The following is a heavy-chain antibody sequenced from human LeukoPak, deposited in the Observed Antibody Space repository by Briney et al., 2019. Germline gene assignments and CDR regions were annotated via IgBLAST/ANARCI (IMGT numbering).Heavy chain of an antibody. D-gene: IGHD4-23*01. Sequence: PSETLSLTCSVSGCSISSYNRSWMRQPAGKGLEWIGRINTSGSTSYNPSLKSRVTMSVDTSKNHFSLKLSSVTAADTAVYYCATYGGNSGLTFDIWGQGTMVTVSS. CDR2: INTSGST. V-gene: IGHV4-4*07. J-gene: IGHJ3*02. CDR3: ATYGGNSGLTFDI. CDR1: GCSISSYN.